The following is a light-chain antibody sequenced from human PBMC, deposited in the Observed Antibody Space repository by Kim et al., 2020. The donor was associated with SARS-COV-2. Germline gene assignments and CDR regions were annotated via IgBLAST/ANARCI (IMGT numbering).Light chain of an antibody. J-gene: IGLJ3*02. V-gene: IGLV3-27*01. CDR2: KDS. CDR1: VLAKKY. Sequence: VSPGQTARITCSGDVLAKKYARWFQQKPGQAPVLVIYKDSERPSGIPERFSGSSSGTTVTLTISGAQVEYEADYYCYSAADNNRGVFGGGTQLTVL. CDR3: YSAADNNRGV.